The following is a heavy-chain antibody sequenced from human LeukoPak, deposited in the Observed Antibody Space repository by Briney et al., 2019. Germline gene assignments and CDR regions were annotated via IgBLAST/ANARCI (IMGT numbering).Heavy chain of an antibody. D-gene: IGHD4-17*01. CDR2: INPSGGST. CDR3: ARISYGDYNIDY. V-gene: IGHV1-46*01. CDR1: GYTFTNYD. Sequence: ASVKVSCKASGYTFTNYDFNWMRQATGQGLEWMGIINPSGGSTSYAQKFQGRVTMTRDTSTSTVYMELSSLRSEDTAVYYCARISYGDYNIDYWGQGTLVTVSS. J-gene: IGHJ4*02.